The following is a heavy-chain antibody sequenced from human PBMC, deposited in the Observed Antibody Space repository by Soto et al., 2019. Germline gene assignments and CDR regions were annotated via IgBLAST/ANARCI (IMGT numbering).Heavy chain of an antibody. CDR2: IDSSSHSI. D-gene: IGHD2-15*01. V-gene: IGHV3-48*02. CDR1: GFSFSTYN. Sequence: EVQLVESGGGLVQPGGSLRLSCAASGFSFSTYNMNWVRQAPGKGLEWVSYIDSSSHSIYYADSMKGRFTISRDNAENSRYLQMNSLRDEDTAVYYCASSCGGSCRSGLDYWGQGTLVTVSS. J-gene: IGHJ4*02. CDR3: ASSCGGSCRSGLDY.